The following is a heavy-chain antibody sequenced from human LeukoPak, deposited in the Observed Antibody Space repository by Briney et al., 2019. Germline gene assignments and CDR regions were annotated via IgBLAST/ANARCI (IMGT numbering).Heavy chain of an antibody. CDR1: GGSISSSNW. Sequence: SGTLSLTCAVSGGSISSSNWWSWVRQPPGKGLEWIGEIYHSGSTYYNPSLKSRVTISVDTSKNQFSLKLSSVTAADTAVYYCARVRDYYGSGSYSPSYYMDVWGKGTTVTVSS. CDR2: IYHSGST. CDR3: ARVRDYYGSGSYSPSYYMDV. D-gene: IGHD3-10*01. J-gene: IGHJ6*03. V-gene: IGHV4-4*02.